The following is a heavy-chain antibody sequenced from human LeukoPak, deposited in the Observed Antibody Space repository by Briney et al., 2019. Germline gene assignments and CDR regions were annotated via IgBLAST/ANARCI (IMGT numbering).Heavy chain of an antibody. CDR2: IIPIFGTA. J-gene: IGHJ4*02. D-gene: IGHD3-16*02. CDR3: AREASGGYHGGFE. CDR1: GGTFSSYA. V-gene: IGHV1-69*13. Sequence: SVKVSCKASGGTFSSYAISWVRQAPGQGLEWMGGIIPIFGTANYAQKFQGRVTITADESTSTVYMELSSLRSEDTAVYYCAREASGGYHGGFEWGQGTLVTVSS.